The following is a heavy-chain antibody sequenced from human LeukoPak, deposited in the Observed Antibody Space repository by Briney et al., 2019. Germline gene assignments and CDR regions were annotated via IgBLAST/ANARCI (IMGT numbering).Heavy chain of an antibody. CDR3: AKDYGGNLDY. Sequence: PGRSLRLSCAASGFTFSSYGMHWVRQAPGKGLEWVAVISYDGSNKYYADSVKGRFTISRDNSKNTLYLQMNSLGAEDTAVYYCAKDYGGNLDYWGQGTLVTVSS. D-gene: IGHD4-23*01. CDR2: ISYDGSNK. CDR1: GFTFSSYG. J-gene: IGHJ4*02. V-gene: IGHV3-30*18.